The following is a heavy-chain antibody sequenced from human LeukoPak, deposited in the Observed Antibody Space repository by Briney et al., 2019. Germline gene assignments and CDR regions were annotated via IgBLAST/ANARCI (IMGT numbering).Heavy chain of an antibody. CDR3: ASSRVGDVFDV. D-gene: IGHD1-26*01. V-gene: IGHV4-39*02. J-gene: IGHJ3*01. Sequence: KPSETLSLTRPLSGGPISSSNYYWSWNPQSPRKGLECIGSIFYSGSTFYNPSLRSRATISVDTSKNYFSLKLTSVTAADTAVYYCASSRVGDVFDVWGQGTMVPISS. CDR2: IFYSGST. CDR1: GGPISSSNYY.